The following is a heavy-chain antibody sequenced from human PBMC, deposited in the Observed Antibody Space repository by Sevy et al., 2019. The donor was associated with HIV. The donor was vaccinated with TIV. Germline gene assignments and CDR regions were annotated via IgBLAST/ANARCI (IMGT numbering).Heavy chain of an antibody. CDR1: GYIFTDYY. D-gene: IGHD4-4*01. CDR3: ARLTTQPTSDLYGMDV. V-gene: IGHV1-2*02. J-gene: IGHJ6*02. Sequence: ASVKVSCKASGYIFTDYYIHWVRQAPGQGLEWMAWINSDSGVTNYAQRFQGEVTVTRDTSLITAYLELSRLKSNDTAIYYCARLTTQPTSDLYGMDVWGQGTRVTVSS. CDR2: INSDSGVT.